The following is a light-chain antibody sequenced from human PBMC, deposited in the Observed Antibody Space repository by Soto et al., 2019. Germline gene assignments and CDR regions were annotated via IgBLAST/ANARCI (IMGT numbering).Light chain of an antibody. CDR1: QSVSRN. CDR3: HQYGDSPWT. Sequence: ETVMTQSPATLSVSPGERATLSCRASQSVSRNLAWYQHKPGQAPRLLISCASGRVTGVSDRLCGSGSGTDFTLTIDSLESEDFAAYFYHQYGDSPWTFGQGTKV. CDR2: CAS. V-gene: IGKV3D-15*01. J-gene: IGKJ1*01.